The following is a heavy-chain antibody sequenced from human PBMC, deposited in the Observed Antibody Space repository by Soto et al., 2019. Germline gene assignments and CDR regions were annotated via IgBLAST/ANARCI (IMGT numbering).Heavy chain of an antibody. CDR3: ARAGGKDYDFWSGPYYFDS. CDR2: IYYSGST. V-gene: IGHV4-30-4*01. J-gene: IGHJ4*02. D-gene: IGHD3-3*01. CDR1: GGSISSGDYY. Sequence: QVQLQESGPGLVKPSQTLSLTCTVSGGSISSGDYYWSWIRQPPGKGLEWIGYIYYSGSTYYNPSLKSRVTIPVDTSKNQFPMKLSSVTAADTAVYYCARAGGKDYDFWSGPYYFDSWGQGTLVTVSS.